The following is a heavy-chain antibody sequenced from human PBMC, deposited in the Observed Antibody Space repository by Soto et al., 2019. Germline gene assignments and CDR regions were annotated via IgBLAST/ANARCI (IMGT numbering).Heavy chain of an antibody. CDR1: GFTFSNAW. Sequence: EVQLVESGGGLVKPGGSLRLSCAASGFTFSNAWMSWVRQAPGKGLEWVGRIKSKTDGGTTDYAAPVKGRFTISRDDSNNTLYLQMNSLKTEDTAVYYCTTGVYAIPLDYWGQGTLVTVSS. J-gene: IGHJ4*02. D-gene: IGHD2-8*01. CDR3: TTGVYAIPLDY. CDR2: IKSKTDGGTT. V-gene: IGHV3-15*01.